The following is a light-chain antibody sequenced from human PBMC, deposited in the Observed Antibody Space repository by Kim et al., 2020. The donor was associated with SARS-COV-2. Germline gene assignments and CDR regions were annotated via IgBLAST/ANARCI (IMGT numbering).Light chain of an antibody. Sequence: DIQMTQSPSSLSASVGDRVTITCRASQSISSYLNWYQQKPGKAPKLLIYAASSLQSGVPSRFSGSGSGTDFTLTISSLQPEDFATYYCQQSYSTGFGGGTKLEI. CDR2: AAS. CDR3: QQSYSTG. CDR1: QSISSY. V-gene: IGKV1-39*01. J-gene: IGKJ4*02.